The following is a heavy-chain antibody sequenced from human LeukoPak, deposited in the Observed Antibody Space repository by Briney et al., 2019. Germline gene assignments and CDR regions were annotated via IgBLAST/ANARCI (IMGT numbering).Heavy chain of an antibody. J-gene: IGHJ4*02. D-gene: IGHD6-19*01. CDR2: MYYSEST. Sequence: SETLSLTCTVSGGSISSYYWSWIRQPPGKGLEWIGYMYYSESTNYNPSLRSRVTISVDTSKNQFSLKLSSVTAADTAVYYCARNLGSGWYYDYWGQGILVTVSS. V-gene: IGHV4-59*08. CDR1: GGSISSYY. CDR3: ARNLGSGWYYDY.